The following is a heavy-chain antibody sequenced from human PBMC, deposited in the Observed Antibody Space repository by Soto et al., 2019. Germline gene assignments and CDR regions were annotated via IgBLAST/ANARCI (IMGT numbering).Heavy chain of an antibody. CDR2: IYWDDDK. V-gene: IGHV2-5*02. J-gene: IGHJ4*02. D-gene: IGHD2-8*01. CDR1: GFSLSTSGVG. Sequence: QITLKESGPTLVKPTQTLTLTCTFSGFSLSTSGVGVGWIRQPPGKALEWLALIYWDDDKRYSPSLKSRLTITKGTSKNHVLLIMTNMDPVDTATYYCAHWTNQIPCFDYWGQGTLVTVSS. CDR3: AHWTNQIPCFDY.